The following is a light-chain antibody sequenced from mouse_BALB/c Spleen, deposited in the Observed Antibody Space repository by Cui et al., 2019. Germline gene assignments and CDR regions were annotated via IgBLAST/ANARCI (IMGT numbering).Light chain of an antibody. Sequence: DMKMTQSPSPLYASLGERVTITCNASQDINSYLSWFQQKPGKSPKTLIYRANRLVDGVPSRFSGSGSGQDYSLTISSLEYEDMGIYYCLQYDEFPLTFGAGTKLGLK. CDR3: LQYDEFPLT. CDR2: RAN. CDR1: QDINSY. V-gene: IGKV14-111*01. J-gene: IGKJ5*01.